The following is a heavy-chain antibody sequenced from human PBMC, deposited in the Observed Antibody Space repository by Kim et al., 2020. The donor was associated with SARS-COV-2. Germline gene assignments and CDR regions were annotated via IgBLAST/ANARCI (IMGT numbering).Heavy chain of an antibody. CDR1: GYTFTTYT. CDR3: SREETNWSDSWFDP. CDR2: INAGNGDT. V-gene: IGHV1-3*01. Sequence: ASVKVSCKASGYTFTTYTLHWVRQAPGQRLEWLGWINAGNGDTRCSPKFQGRLTITRDTSASTMYMELSTLRSEDTAVYYCSREETNWSDSWFDPWGQGTLVTVSS. J-gene: IGHJ5*02. D-gene: IGHD1-1*01.